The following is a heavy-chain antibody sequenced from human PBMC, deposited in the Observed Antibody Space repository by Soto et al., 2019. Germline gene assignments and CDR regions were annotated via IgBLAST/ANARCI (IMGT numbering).Heavy chain of an antibody. V-gene: IGHV3-30-3*01. CDR3: ATWGY. CDR2: ISYDGSNK. Sequence: QVQLVESGGGVVQPGRSLRLSCAASGFTFSSYAMHWVRQAPGKGLEWVAVISYDGSNKYYADSVKGRFTISRDNSKNTLYLQMNSLRAEDTAAYYCATWGYWGQGTLVTVSS. J-gene: IGHJ4*02. D-gene: IGHD7-27*01. CDR1: GFTFSSYA.